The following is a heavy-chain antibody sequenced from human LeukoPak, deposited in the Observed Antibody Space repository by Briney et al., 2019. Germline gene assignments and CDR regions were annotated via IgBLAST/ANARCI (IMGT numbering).Heavy chain of an antibody. CDR1: GFTFRRGV. CDR3: AREDYYDSGIFDS. CDR2: ISYDGNNK. Sequence: GGSLRLSCVVSGFTFRRGVLHWVRQAPGKGLEWVAFISYDGNNKYYIDSVKGRFTISRDNSKNTLYLQMNSLRAEDTAVYYCAREDYYDSGIFDSWGQGTLVTVSS. D-gene: IGHD3-10*01. J-gene: IGHJ4*02. V-gene: IGHV3-30-3*01.